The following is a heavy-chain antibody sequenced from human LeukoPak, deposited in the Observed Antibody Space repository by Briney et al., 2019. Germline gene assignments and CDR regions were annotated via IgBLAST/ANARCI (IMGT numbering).Heavy chain of an antibody. D-gene: IGHD4-17*01. V-gene: IGHV1-69*01. CDR2: IIPIFDTA. CDR3: ATSLYGDYGFGAFDI. J-gene: IGHJ3*02. Sequence: SVKVSCKASGGTFSSYAISWVRQAPGHGLEWMGGIIPIFDTANYAQKFPGRVTITADESASTAYMELSSLRSEDTAVYYCATSLYGDYGFGAFDIWGQGTMVSVSS. CDR1: GGTFSSYA.